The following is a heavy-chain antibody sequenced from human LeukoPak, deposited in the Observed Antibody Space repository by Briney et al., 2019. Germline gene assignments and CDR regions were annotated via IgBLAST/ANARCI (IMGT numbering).Heavy chain of an antibody. D-gene: IGHD4-17*01. V-gene: IGHV4-34*01. J-gene: IGHJ6*02. CDR3: ARDRTYGDYVVESYYGMDV. Sequence: SETLSLTCAVYGGSFSGYYWSWIRQPPGKGLEWIGEINHSGSTNYNPSLKSRVTISVDTSKNQFSLKLSSVTAADTAMYYCARDRTYGDYVVESYYGMDVWGQGTTVTVSS. CDR2: INHSGST. CDR1: GGSFSGYY.